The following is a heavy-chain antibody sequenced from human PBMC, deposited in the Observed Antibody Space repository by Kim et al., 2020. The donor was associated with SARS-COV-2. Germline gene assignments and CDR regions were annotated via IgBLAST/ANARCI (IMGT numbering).Heavy chain of an antibody. Sequence: KGRFTISRDNSKNTLYRQMNSLRAEDTAVYYCARMDAAMITILGYHYGMDVWGQGTTVTVSS. V-gene: IGHV3-30*07. CDR3: ARMDAAMITILGYHYGMDV. D-gene: IGHD5-18*01. J-gene: IGHJ6*02.